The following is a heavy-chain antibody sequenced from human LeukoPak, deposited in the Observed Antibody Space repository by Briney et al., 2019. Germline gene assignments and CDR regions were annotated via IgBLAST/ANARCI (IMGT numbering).Heavy chain of an antibody. CDR2: ISSSSSYI. V-gene: IGHV3-21*01. CDR1: GFTFSSYI. J-gene: IGHJ4*02. D-gene: IGHD2-2*01. CDR3: ARGGPRSTSAVDY. Sequence: GGSLRLSCAASGFTFSSYIMNWVRQAPGKGLEWVSSISSSSSYIYYADSVKGRFTISRDNAKNSLYLQMNSLRAEDTAVYYCARGGPRSTSAVDYWGQGTLVTVSS.